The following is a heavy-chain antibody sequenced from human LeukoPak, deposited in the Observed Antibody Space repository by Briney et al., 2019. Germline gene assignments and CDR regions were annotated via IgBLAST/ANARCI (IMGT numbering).Heavy chain of an antibody. J-gene: IGHJ5*02. Sequence: PSETLSLTCTVSGGSISSGDYYWSWLRQPPGKGLEWIGYTYYSGSTYYNPSLKSRATISVYTSKNQFSLKLTSVTAADTAVYYCARPYYYDSRIDPWGQGTLVTVSS. V-gene: IGHV4-30-4*01. CDR2: TYYSGST. D-gene: IGHD3-22*01. CDR1: GGSISSGDYY. CDR3: ARPYYYDSRIDP.